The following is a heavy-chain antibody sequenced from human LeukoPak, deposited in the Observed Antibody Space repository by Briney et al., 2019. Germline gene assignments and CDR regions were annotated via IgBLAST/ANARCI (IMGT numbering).Heavy chain of an antibody. CDR2: IYYRGST. CDR1: AGSISSSSHY. D-gene: IGHD1-26*01. V-gene: IGHV4-39*01. CDR3: AGRSGSYSA. J-gene: IGHJ5*02. Sequence: SETLSLTCTVSAGSISSSSHYWDWIRQPPGKGLEWIGSIYYRGSTYYNPSLQSRVTTYVDTSKNQFSLRLSAVTAADTAVYYCAGRSGSYSAWGQGALVTVSS.